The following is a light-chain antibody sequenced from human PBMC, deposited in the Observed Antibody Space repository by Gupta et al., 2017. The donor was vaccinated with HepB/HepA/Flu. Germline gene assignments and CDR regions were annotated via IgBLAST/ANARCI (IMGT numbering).Light chain of an antibody. J-gene: IGKJ4*01. V-gene: IGKV1-39*01. CDR2: AAS. Sequence: DIQMTQSPSSLSASVGDRVTITCRASQSIYSYVNWFQQKPGKAPNLLIYAASNLQSGVPSRFSGSGSGTDFTLTINRLQPGDFATYYCQQTYSVPLTFGGGTQVEIK. CDR3: QQTYSVPLT. CDR1: QSIYSY.